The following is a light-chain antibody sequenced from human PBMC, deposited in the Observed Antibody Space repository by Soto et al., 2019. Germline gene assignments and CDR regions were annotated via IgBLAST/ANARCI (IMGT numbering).Light chain of an antibody. CDR1: QSVSTY. Sequence: EIVVTQSPATLSLSPGERATLSCRASQSVSTYLAWYQQKPGQTPRPVIYDASNRASGIPARFSGSGFGTDFTLTISSLEPEDFAVYYCQQRGNWFTFGQGTRLEIK. CDR2: DAS. V-gene: IGKV3-11*01. CDR3: QQRGNWFT. J-gene: IGKJ2*01.